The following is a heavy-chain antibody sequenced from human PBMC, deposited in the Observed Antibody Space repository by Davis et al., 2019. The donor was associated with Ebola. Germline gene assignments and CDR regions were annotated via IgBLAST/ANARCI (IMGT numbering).Heavy chain of an antibody. D-gene: IGHD4-17*01. J-gene: IGHJ4*02. CDR1: GGTFSSYA. CDR3: ARGIYGDPAFDY. Sequence: SVKVSCKASGGTFSSYAISWVRQAPGQGLEWMGGIIPIFGTVNYAQKFQGRVTITADKSTSTAYMELSSLRFEDTAVYYCARGIYGDPAFDYWGQGTLVTVSS. V-gene: IGHV1-69*06. CDR2: IIPIFGTV.